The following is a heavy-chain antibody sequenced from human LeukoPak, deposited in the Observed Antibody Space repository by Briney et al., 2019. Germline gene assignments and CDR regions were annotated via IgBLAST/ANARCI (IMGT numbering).Heavy chain of an antibody. CDR2: ISYDGSNK. J-gene: IGHJ4*02. CDR3: ARSEYSSSFDY. CDR1: GFTFSSYG. D-gene: IGHD6-6*01. Sequence: GGSLRLSCAASGFTFSSYGMHWVRQAPGKGLEWVAVISYDGSNKYYADSVKGRFTISRDNSKNTLYLQMNSLRAEDTAVYYCARSEYSSSFDYWGQGTLVTVSS. V-gene: IGHV3-30*03.